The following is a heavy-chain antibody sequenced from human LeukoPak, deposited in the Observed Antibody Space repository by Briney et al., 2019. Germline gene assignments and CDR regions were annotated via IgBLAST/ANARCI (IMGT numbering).Heavy chain of an antibody. CDR1: GFTFSDYY. CDR3: ARESEIYYYYMDV. V-gene: IGHV3-11*01. D-gene: IGHD5-24*01. J-gene: IGHJ6*03. Sequence: PGGSLRLSCAASGFTFSDYYMSWIRQAPGKGLEWVSYISSSGSTIYYADSVKGRFTISRDNAKNSLYLQMNSLRAEDTAVYYCARESEIYYYYMDVWGKGTTVTVSS. CDR2: ISSSGSTI.